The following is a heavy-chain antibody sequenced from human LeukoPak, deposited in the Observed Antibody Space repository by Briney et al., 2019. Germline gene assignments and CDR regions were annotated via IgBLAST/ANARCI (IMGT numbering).Heavy chain of an antibody. Sequence: GGSLRLSCAASGFTFSSYAMSWVRQAPGKGLEWVAGISDRGGSTNYADSVKGRFTISRDNPKNTLYLQMNSLRSEDTAVYFCAKRGVVIRAVLVVGFHKEAYYFDSWGQGALVTVSS. D-gene: IGHD2-15*01. CDR3: AKRGVVIRAVLVVGFHKEAYYFDS. J-gene: IGHJ4*02. CDR1: GFTFSSYA. CDR2: ISDRGGST. V-gene: IGHV3-23*01.